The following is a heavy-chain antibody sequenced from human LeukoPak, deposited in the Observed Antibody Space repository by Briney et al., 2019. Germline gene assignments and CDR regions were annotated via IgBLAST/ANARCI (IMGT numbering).Heavy chain of an antibody. CDR1: GFTFSSCA. V-gene: IGHV3-23*01. CDR3: AKSGPNRFDY. D-gene: IGHD2-15*01. CDR2: FSGSGGNT. Sequence: GGSLRLSCAASGFTFSSCAMSWVRQAPAQGLEWVSTFSGSGGNTYYADSVKGRLTISRDNSKNTQYLQMNSLRAQDTAVNYRAKSGPNRFDYWGQGTLVTVSS. J-gene: IGHJ4*02.